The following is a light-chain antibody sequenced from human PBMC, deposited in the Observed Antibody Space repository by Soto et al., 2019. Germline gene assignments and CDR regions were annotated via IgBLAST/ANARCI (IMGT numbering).Light chain of an antibody. V-gene: IGLV2-11*01. J-gene: IGLJ2*01. CDR1: SSDVGGYNF. CDR3: CSYAGSSLV. CDR2: DVN. Sequence: QSALTQPRSVSGSPGQSVAISCTGTSSDVGGYNFVSWYQQHPGKVPKLMLYDVNKRPSWVPDRFSGSKSGNTASLTISGLQADDEGDYYCCSYAGSSLVFGGGTKLTVL.